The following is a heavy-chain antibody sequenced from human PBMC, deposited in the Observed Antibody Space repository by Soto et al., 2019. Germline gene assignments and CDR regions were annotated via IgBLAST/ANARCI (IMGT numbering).Heavy chain of an antibody. D-gene: IGHD5-12*01. CDR3: ARDLGYSGYTYGMDV. CDR1: GGTFSSYA. V-gene: IGHV1-69*13. Sequence: ASVKVSCKASGGTFSSYAISWVRQAPGQGLEWMGGIIPIFGTANYAQKFQGRVTTTADESTSTAYMELSSLRSEDTAVYYCARDLGYSGYTYGMDVWGQGTTVTV. J-gene: IGHJ6*02. CDR2: IIPIFGTA.